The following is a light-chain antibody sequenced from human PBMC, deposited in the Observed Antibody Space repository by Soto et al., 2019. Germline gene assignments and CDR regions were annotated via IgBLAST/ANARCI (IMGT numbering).Light chain of an antibody. CDR1: QSVSNY. V-gene: IGKV3-11*01. Sequence: DNVLTQSPATLSLSPGERATLSCRASQSVSNYLAWYQQKPGHAPRLLIYGTTNRATGIPARFSGSGSGTDFTLTISGLEPEDFAVYYCQQRGSWPQYTFGGGTKV. CDR2: GTT. J-gene: IGKJ4*01. CDR3: QQRGSWPQYT.